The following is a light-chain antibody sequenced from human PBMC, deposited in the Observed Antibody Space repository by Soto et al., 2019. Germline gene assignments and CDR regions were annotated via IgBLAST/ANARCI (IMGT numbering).Light chain of an antibody. Sequence: EIVLTQSPGTLSLSPGERATLSCRASQSVGSSYLAWYQQKPGQAPRLLIYGASSRATGIPDRFSGSGSGTDFTLTISRLEPEDFAVYYCQQYGSSPEPFGGGTKVEIK. CDR3: QQYGSSPEP. J-gene: IGKJ4*01. CDR2: GAS. CDR1: QSVGSSY. V-gene: IGKV3-20*01.